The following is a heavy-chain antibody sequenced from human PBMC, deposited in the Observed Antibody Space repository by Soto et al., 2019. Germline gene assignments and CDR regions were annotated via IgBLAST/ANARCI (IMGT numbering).Heavy chain of an antibody. CDR3: ARRFYGPIDY. J-gene: IGHJ4*02. D-gene: IGHD3-3*01. CDR1: GGSISSYY. CDR2: IYYSGST. V-gene: IGHV4-59*01. Sequence: PSEILSLTCTVSGGSISSYYWSWIRQPPGKGLEWIGYIYYSGSTNYNPSLKSRVTISVDTSKNQFSLKLSSVTAADTAVYYCARRFYGPIDYWGQGTLVTVSS.